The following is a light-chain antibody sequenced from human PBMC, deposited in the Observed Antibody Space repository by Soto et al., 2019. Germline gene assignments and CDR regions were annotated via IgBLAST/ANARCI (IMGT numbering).Light chain of an antibody. Sequence: EIVLTQFPATLSLSPGERATLSCRASQSVSSYLAWYQQKPGQAPRLLIYDASNRATGIPARFSGSGSGTDFTLTISSLEPEDFAVYYCQQRSNRLTFGGGTKVDIK. CDR2: DAS. CDR1: QSVSSY. CDR3: QQRSNRLT. J-gene: IGKJ4*01. V-gene: IGKV3-11*01.